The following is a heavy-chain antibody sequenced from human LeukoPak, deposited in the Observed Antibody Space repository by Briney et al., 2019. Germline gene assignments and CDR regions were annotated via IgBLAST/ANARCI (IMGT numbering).Heavy chain of an antibody. D-gene: IGHD1-26*01. CDR2: IRSKAYGGTT. J-gene: IGHJ4*02. CDR3: TKGGAGDY. V-gene: IGHV3-49*04. CDR1: GFTFSSYW. Sequence: GGSLRLSCAASGFTFSSYWMSWVRQAPGKGLECVGFIRSKAYGGTTEYAASVKGRFIISRDDSKSIAYLQMNSLKTEDTAVYYCTKGGAGDYWGQGTLVTVSS.